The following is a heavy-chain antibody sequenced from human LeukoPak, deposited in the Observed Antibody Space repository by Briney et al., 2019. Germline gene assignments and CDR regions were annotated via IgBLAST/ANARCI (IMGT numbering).Heavy chain of an antibody. Sequence: GGPLRLSCAVPGFTFRHAWMSWVPQCPGKGLKGVGRMKSKTDVGTTEYPAPATGSFAISRDDSENTLYLQMNSLKTEDTAVYYCTVDTNTDGQYYWGQGTLVTVSS. CDR1: GFTFRHAW. V-gene: IGHV3-15*01. CDR3: TVDTNTDGQYY. CDR2: MKSKTDVGTT. J-gene: IGHJ4*02. D-gene: IGHD2-8*01.